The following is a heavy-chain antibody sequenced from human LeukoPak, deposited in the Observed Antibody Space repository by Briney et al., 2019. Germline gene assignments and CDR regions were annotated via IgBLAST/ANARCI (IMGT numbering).Heavy chain of an antibody. CDR2: ISDQE. CDR3: AETLGPGRHYFIS. J-gene: IGHJ4*02. CDR1: GSTSSTYH. Sequence: GASLRLSCSVSGSTSSTYHMGWVRQAPGKGLEWVSIISDQEYYADSVKGRFAISRDSSKNTLYLQMYSLTAEDTAIYYCAETLGPGRHYFISWGQGTLDTVSS. V-gene: IGHV3-23*01. D-gene: IGHD3-16*01.